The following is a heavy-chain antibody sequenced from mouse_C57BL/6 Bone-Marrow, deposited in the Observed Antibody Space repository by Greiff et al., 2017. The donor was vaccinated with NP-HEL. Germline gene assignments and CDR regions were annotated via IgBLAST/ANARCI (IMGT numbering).Heavy chain of an antibody. CDR3: VRAGYYGSSYRAFFAY. CDR2: IRSKSSNYAT. V-gene: IGHV10-3*01. J-gene: IGHJ3*01. Sequence: DVQLVESGGGLVQPKGSLKLSCAASGFTFNTYAMHWVRQAPGKGLEWVARIRSKSSNYATYYADSVKDRFTISRDDSQSMLYLQMNNLKTEDTAMYYGVRAGYYGSSYRAFFAYWGQGTLVTVSA. CDR1: GFTFNTYA. D-gene: IGHD1-1*01.